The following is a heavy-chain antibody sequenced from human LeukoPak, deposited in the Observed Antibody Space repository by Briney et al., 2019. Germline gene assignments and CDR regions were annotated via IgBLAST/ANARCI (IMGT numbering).Heavy chain of an antibody. CDR1: GFTLSRDS. Sequence: GGSLRLSCAASGFTLSRDSMNWVRQAPGKGLEWISYISYDSAIKYYADSVKGRFTISRDNAKNSLYLQMNSLRAEDTAVYYCARDPDKSGSYWHYWGQGTLVTVSS. J-gene: IGHJ4*02. D-gene: IGHD1-26*01. V-gene: IGHV3-48*01. CDR2: ISYDSAIK. CDR3: ARDPDKSGSYWHY.